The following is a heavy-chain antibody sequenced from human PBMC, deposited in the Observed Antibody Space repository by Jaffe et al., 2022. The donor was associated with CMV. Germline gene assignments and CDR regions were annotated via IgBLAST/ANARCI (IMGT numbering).Heavy chain of an antibody. V-gene: IGHV3-21*01. D-gene: IGHD6-6*01. CDR2: ISSSSSYI. CDR1: GFTFSSYS. Sequence: EVQLVESGGGLVKPGGSLRLSCAASGFTFSSYSMNWVRQAPGKGLEWVSSISSSSSYIYYADSVKGRFTISRDNAKNSLYLQMNSLRAEDTAVYYCARDNWEPGIAARPKHYYYYGMDVWGQGTTVTVSS. CDR3: ARDNWEPGIAARPKHYYYYGMDV. J-gene: IGHJ6*02.